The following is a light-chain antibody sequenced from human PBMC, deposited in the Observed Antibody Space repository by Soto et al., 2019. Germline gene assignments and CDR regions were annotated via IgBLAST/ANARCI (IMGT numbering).Light chain of an antibody. CDR3: QQCGSSPIT. CDR1: QSVSSIY. Sequence: EIVLTQSPDTLSLSPGEIATLSFSASQSVSSIYLGWYQQKPGQAPRLLIYGASSRATGIPDRFSGSGSGTDFTLTISRLEPEDFAVYYCQQCGSSPITFGQGTRLEIK. V-gene: IGKV3-20*01. J-gene: IGKJ5*01. CDR2: GAS.